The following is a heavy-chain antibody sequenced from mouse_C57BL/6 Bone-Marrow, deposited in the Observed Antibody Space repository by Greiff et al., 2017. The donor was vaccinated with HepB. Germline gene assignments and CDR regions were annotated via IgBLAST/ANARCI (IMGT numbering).Heavy chain of an antibody. CDR3: ASPITTVVAAWFAY. J-gene: IGHJ3*01. Sequence: EVKLMESGGGLVQPGESLKLSCESNEYEFPSHDMSWVRKTPEKGLELVAAINSDGGSTYYPDTMERRFILSRDNTKKTLYLQMSSLRSEDTALYYCASPITTVVAAWFAYWGQGTLVTVSA. V-gene: IGHV5-2*01. CDR1: EYEFPSHD. CDR2: INSDGGST. D-gene: IGHD1-1*01.